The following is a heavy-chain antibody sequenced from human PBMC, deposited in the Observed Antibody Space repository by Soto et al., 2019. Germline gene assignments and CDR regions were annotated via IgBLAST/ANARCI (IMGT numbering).Heavy chain of an antibody. CDR2: IGRTGIDR. CDR3: VCDDNRRY. D-gene: IGHD1-1*01. V-gene: IGHV3-21*01. Sequence: EVQLVESGGGLVKPGGSLRLSCAASGLSFSTPKMTWVPQAPGKGLEFVSSIGRTGIDRYYIDSVKGRFTISRDNAQNSLYLQMNSLRAEDTALYYCVCDDNRRYWGQGTLVTVSS. CDR1: GLSFSTPK. J-gene: IGHJ4*02.